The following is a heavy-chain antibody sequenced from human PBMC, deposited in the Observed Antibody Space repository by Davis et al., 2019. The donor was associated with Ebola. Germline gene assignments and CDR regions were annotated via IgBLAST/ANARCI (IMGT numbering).Heavy chain of an antibody. Sequence: PGGSLRLSCAASGFTFNNYALSWVRQAPGRGLEWISAISGSGVSLFYGDAGKGRFTISRDNSKNTLYLQMNNLRGDDTAVYYCAKSLVSLFAADCWGQGTLVTVSS. V-gene: IGHV3-23*01. CDR3: AKSLVSLFAADC. CDR1: GFTFNNYA. CDR2: ISGSGVSL. D-gene: IGHD3-16*01. J-gene: IGHJ4*02.